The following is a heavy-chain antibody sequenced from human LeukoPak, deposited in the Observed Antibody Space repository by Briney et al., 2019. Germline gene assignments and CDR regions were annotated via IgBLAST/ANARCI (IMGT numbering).Heavy chain of an antibody. CDR2: INPNSGGT. Sequence: ASVKVSCKASGYTFTGYYMHWVRRAPGQGLEWMGWINPNSGGTNYAQKFQGRVTMTRDTSTSTAYMELSRLRSDDTAVYYCTRGVDGSSCSLWGQGTLVTVSS. V-gene: IGHV1-2*02. D-gene: IGHD6-13*01. CDR3: TRGVDGSSCSL. J-gene: IGHJ4*02. CDR1: GYTFTGYY.